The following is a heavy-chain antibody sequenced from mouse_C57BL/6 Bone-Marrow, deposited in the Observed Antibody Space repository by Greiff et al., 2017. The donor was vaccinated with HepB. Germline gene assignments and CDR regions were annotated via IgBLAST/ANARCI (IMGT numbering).Heavy chain of an antibody. CDR2: IWRGGST. D-gene: IGHD1-1*01. J-gene: IGHJ3*01. Sequence: QVQLQQSGPGLVQPSQSLSITCTVSGFSLTSYGVHWVRQSPGKGLEWLGVIWRGGSTDYNAAFMSRLSITKDNSKSQVFFKMNSLQADDTAIYYCAKGNYYGSSPLWFAYWGQGTLVTVSA. V-gene: IGHV2-5*01. CDR1: GFSLTSYG. CDR3: AKGNYYGSSPLWFAY.